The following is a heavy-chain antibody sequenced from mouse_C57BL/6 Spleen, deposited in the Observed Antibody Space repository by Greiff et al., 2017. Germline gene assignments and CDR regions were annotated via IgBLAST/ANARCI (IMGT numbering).Heavy chain of an antibody. CDR1: GFTFSSYA. D-gene: IGHD3-2*02. CDR2: ISDGGSYT. V-gene: IGHV5-4*01. J-gene: IGHJ3*01. CDR3: ARDSSSSSWFAY. Sequence: EVHLVESGGGLVKPGGSLKLSCAASGFTFSSYAMSWVRQTPEKRLEWVATISDGGSYTYYPDNVKGRFTISRDNAKNNLYLQMSHLKSEDTAMYYCARDSSSSSWFAYWGQGTLVTVSA.